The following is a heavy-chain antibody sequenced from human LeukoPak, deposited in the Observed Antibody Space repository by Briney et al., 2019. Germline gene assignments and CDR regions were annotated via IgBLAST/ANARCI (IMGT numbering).Heavy chain of an antibody. V-gene: IGHV1-18*01. CDR1: GYTFTSYG. CDR3: ARLYYDYVWGSSGPEEYNWFDP. J-gene: IGHJ5*02. D-gene: IGHD3-16*01. Sequence: ASVKVSCKASGYTFTSYGISWVRQAPGQGLEWMGWISAYNGNTNYAQKLQGRVTMTTDTSTSTAYMELRSLRSDDTAVYYCARLYYDYVWGSSGPEEYNWFDPWGQGTLVTVSS. CDR2: ISAYNGNT.